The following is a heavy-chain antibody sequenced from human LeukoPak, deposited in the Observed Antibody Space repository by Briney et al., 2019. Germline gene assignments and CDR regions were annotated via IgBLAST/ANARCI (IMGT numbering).Heavy chain of an antibody. CDR3: ARDKTGDSLYSDY. CDR1: GGTFSSYA. J-gene: IGHJ4*02. V-gene: IGHV1-69*05. CDR2: IIPIFGTA. Sequence: ASVKVSCKASGGTFSSYAISWVRQAPGQGLEWMGRIIPIFGTANYAQKLQGRVTMTTDTSTSTAYMELRSLRSDDTAVYYCARDKTGDSLYSDYWGQGTLVTVSS. D-gene: IGHD4-17*01.